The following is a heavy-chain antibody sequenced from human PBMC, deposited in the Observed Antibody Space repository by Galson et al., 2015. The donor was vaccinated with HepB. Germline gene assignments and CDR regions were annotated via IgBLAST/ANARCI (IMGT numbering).Heavy chain of an antibody. CDR3: ASVRYFDWLPLNV. J-gene: IGHJ6*02. D-gene: IGHD3-9*01. Sequence: SVKVSCKASGGTFSSYAISWVRQAPGQGLEWMGGIIPIFGTANYAQKFQGRVTITADESTSTAYMELSSLRSEDTAVYYCASVRYFDWLPLNVWGQGTTVTVSS. CDR1: GGTFSSYA. CDR2: IIPIFGTA. V-gene: IGHV1-69*13.